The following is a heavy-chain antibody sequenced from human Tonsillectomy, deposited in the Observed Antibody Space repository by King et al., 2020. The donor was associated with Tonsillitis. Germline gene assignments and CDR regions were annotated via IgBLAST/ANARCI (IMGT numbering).Heavy chain of an antibody. J-gene: IGHJ4*02. CDR2: ISTDGSNI. CDR1: GFTFSSYG. D-gene: IGHD5-12*01. CDR3: AKAKGGTRGYDYLFDY. Sequence: VQLVESGGGVVQPGRSLRLSCAASGFTFSSYGMHWVRQAPGKGLEWVAVISTDGSNIHYADSVKGRFTISRDNSKNTLYLQMNSLSAEDTAVYYCAKAKGGTRGYDYLFDYWGQGTLVTVSS. V-gene: IGHV3-30*18.